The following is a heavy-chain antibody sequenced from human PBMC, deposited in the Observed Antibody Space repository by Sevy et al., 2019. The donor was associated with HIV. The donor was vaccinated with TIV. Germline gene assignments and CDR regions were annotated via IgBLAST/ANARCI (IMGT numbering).Heavy chain of an antibody. CDR1: GFTFSIYA. J-gene: IGHJ4*02. Sequence: GESLKISCAASGFTFSIYAIHWVRQAPGKGLEWLAIISSDGTKKCYADSVTGRFTISGDNSKNTLYLQMSSLSADDTAVYVCARESYNTPYFDYWGRGTLVTVSS. CDR2: ISSDGTKK. CDR3: ARESYNTPYFDY. D-gene: IGHD3-10*01. V-gene: IGHV3-30-3*01.